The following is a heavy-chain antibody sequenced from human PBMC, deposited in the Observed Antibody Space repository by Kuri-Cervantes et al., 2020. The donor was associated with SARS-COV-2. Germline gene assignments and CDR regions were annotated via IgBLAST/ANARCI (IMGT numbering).Heavy chain of an antibody. CDR2: IYYSGST. V-gene: IGHV4-59*12. J-gene: IGHJ4*02. CDR1: GGSISSYY. Sequence: SETLSLTCTVSGGSISSYYWSWIRQPPGKGLEWIGYIYYSGSTNYNPSLKSRVTISVDTSKNQFSLKLSSVTAADTAVYYCARAGSLLWFGELLSLSDYWGQGTLVTVSS. D-gene: IGHD3-10*01. CDR3: ARAGSLLWFGELLSLSDY.